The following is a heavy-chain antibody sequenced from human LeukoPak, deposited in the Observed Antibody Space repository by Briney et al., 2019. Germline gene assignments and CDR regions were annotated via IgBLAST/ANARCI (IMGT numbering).Heavy chain of an antibody. J-gene: IGHJ4*02. CDR1: GYTFTSYY. CDR3: ARDSQWLTFGY. Sequence: ASVKVSCKASGYTFTSYYMHWVRQAPGQGLEWMGIINPSGGGTTYAQTLQGRVTMTRDTSTSTVYMQLSSLTSEDTAVYYCARDSQWLTFGYWGQGTLVTVSS. D-gene: IGHD5-12*01. V-gene: IGHV1-46*01. CDR2: INPSGGGT.